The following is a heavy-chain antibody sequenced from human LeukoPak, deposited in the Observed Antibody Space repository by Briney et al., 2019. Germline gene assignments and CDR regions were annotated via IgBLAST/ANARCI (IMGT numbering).Heavy chain of an antibody. CDR3: AKEYRSVNYYGMDV. V-gene: IGHV3-23*01. Sequence: GGSLRLSCAASGFTFSSYSMNWVRQAPGKGLEWVSAISGSGGSTYYADSVKGRFTISRDNSKNTLYLQMNSLRAEDTAVYYCAKEYRSVNYYGMDVWGQGTTVTVSS. D-gene: IGHD1-14*01. CDR2: ISGSGGST. J-gene: IGHJ6*02. CDR1: GFTFSSYS.